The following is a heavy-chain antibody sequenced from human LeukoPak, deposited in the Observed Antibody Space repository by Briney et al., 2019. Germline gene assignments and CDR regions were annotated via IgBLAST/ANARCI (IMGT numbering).Heavy chain of an antibody. D-gene: IGHD3-22*01. CDR1: GFTFSSYS. CDR3: ARERPVSSGYYYGPYYFDY. Sequence: GGSLRLSCAASGFTFSSYSMNWVRQAPGKGLEWVPSISSSSSYVYYADSVKGRFTISRDNAKNSLYLQMNSLRAEDTAVYYCARERPVSSGYYYGPYYFDYWGQGTLVTVSS. V-gene: IGHV3-21*01. J-gene: IGHJ4*02. CDR2: ISSSSSYV.